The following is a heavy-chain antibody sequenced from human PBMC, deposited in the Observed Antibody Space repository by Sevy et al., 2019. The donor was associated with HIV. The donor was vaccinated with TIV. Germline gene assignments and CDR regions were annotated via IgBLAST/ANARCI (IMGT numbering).Heavy chain of an antibody. CDR2: IKQDGSEK. Sequence: GGSLRLSCAASGFTFSSYWMSWVRQAPGKGLEWVANIKQDGSEKYYVDSVKGRFTISRDNAKNSLYLQMNSLRAEDTAVYDCARDSISYYDFWSGYAYYYYGMDVWGQGTTVTVSS. V-gene: IGHV3-7*01. CDR3: ARDSISYYDFWSGYAYYYYGMDV. D-gene: IGHD3-3*01. J-gene: IGHJ6*02. CDR1: GFTFSSYW.